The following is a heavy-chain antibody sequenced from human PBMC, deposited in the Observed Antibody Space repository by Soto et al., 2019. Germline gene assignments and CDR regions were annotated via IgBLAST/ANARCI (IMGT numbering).Heavy chain of an antibody. J-gene: IGHJ6*02. D-gene: IGHD6-6*01. CDR3: ASLYSSSSNYYYYGMDV. CDR2: IWYDGSNK. CDR1: GFTFSSYG. V-gene: IGHV3-33*01. Sequence: QVQLVESGGGVVQPGRSLRLSCAASGFTFSSYGMHWVRQAPGKGLEWVAVIWYDGSNKYYADSVKGRFTISRDNSKNTLYLQMNSRRAEDTAVYYCASLYSSSSNYYYYGMDVWGQGTTVTVSS.